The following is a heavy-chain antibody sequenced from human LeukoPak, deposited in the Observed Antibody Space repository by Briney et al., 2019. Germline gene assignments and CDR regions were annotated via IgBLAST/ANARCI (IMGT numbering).Heavy chain of an antibody. CDR3: AKVPDGDYGVDY. CDR2: ISYDGSNK. V-gene: IGHV3-30*18. J-gene: IGHJ4*02. Sequence: GGSLRLSCAASGFTFSSYWMSWVRQAPGKGLEWVAVISYDGSNKYYADSVKGRFTISRDNSKNTLYLQMNSLRAEDTAVYYCAKVPDGDYGVDYWGQGTLVTVSS. D-gene: IGHD4-17*01. CDR1: GFTFSSYW.